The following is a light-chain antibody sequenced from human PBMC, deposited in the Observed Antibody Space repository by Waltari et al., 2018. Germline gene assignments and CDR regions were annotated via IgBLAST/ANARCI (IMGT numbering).Light chain of an antibody. CDR1: QSLLHRNGYNY. CDR3: MQALQTPRT. V-gene: IGKV2-28*01. J-gene: IGKJ2*01. CDR2: LVS. Sequence: EIVVTQSPLSLPVTPGEPASISCSSSQSLLHRNGYNYLDCYLQKQGQSPQLLIYLVSTRVSGVPDRFSGSGSGTDFTLKINRVEAEDVGVYYCMQALQTPRTFGQGTKLEIK.